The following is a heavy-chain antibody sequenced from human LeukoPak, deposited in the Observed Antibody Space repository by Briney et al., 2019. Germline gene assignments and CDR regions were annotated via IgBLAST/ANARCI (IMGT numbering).Heavy chain of an antibody. Sequence: ASVKVSCKASGYTFTSYAMNWVRQAPGQGLEWMGWINTNTGNPTYAQGFTGWFVFSLDTSVSTAYLQISSLKAEDTAVYYCARVVGPFVLDAFDIWGQGTMVTVSS. J-gene: IGHJ3*02. V-gene: IGHV7-4-1*02. CDR3: ARVVGPFVLDAFDI. D-gene: IGHD1-26*01. CDR1: GYTFTSYA. CDR2: INTNTGNP.